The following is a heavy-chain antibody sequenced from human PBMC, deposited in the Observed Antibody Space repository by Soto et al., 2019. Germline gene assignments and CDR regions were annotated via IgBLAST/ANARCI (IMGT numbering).Heavy chain of an antibody. J-gene: IGHJ3*02. Sequence: GGSLRLSCAASGFTFSDYYMAWIRQAPGKGLEWVSYIRSGGSNEYYAASVRGRFAISRDDAKNSLYLQLNSLRADDTAVYYCASGPLGAFDIWGQGTMVTV. CDR1: GFTFSDYY. CDR2: IRSGGSNE. V-gene: IGHV3-11*01. CDR3: ASGPLGAFDI.